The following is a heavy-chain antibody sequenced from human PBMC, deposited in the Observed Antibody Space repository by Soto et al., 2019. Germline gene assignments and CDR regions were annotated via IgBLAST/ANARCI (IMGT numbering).Heavy chain of an antibody. CDR1: VYTFTSYY. V-gene: IGHV1-46*03. CDR2: INPSGGST. J-gene: IGHJ5*02. CDR3: ARGPARYCSGGSCYPFDP. Sequence: ASVKVSCKASVYTFTSYYMHWVRQAPGQGLEWMGIINPSGGSTSYAQKFQGRVTMTRDTSTSTVYMELSSLRSEDTAVYYCARGPARYCSGGSCYPFDPWGQGTLVTVSS. D-gene: IGHD2-15*01.